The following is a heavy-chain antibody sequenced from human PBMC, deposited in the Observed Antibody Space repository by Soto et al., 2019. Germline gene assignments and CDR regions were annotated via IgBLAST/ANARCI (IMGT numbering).Heavy chain of an antibody. D-gene: IGHD4-17*01. CDR3: ARSYGDYDEAFDY. CDR1: GGSISSGDYY. Sequence: QVQLQQSGPGLVKPSQTLSLTCTVSGGSISSGDYYWSWIRQPPGKGVEWIGYIYYSGSTYYNPSLMSRVTISVDTSKHQFSLKLSSVTAADTAVYYCARSYGDYDEAFDYWGQGTLVTVSS. CDR2: IYYSGST. V-gene: IGHV4-30-4*01. J-gene: IGHJ4*02.